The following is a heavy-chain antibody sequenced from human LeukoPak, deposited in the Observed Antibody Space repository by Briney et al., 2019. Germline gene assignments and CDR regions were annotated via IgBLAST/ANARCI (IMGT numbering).Heavy chain of an antibody. V-gene: IGHV3-7*01. CDR1: GFTFSSYW. J-gene: IGHJ4*02. D-gene: IGHD6-6*01. Sequence: GGSLRLSCAASGFTFSSYWMSWVRQAPGKGLEWVANIKQDGGEKYYVDSVKGRFTISRDNAKNSLYLQMNSLRAEDTAVYYCMGGGYSSSSQYFDYWGQGTLVTVSS. CDR2: IKQDGGEK. CDR3: MGGGYSSSSQYFDY.